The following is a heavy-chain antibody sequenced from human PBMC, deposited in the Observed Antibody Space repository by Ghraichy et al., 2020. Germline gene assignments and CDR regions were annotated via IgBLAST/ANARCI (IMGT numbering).Heavy chain of an antibody. CDR3: AREASGALYYDSSGYPDY. Sequence: ASVKVSCKASGYTFTSYYMHWVRQSPGQGLEWMGIINPSGGSTSYAQKFQGRVTMTRDTSTSTVYMELSSLRSEDTAVYYCAREASGALYYDSSGYPDYWGQGTLVTVSS. D-gene: IGHD3-22*01. CDR1: GYTFTSYY. V-gene: IGHV1-46*01. J-gene: IGHJ4*02. CDR2: INPSGGST.